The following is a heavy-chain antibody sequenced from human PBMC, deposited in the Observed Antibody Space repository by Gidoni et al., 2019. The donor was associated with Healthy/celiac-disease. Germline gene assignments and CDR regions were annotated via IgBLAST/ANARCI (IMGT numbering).Heavy chain of an antibody. CDR2: IYYSGST. J-gene: IGHJ4*02. CDR1: GGSISSSSYY. D-gene: IGHD3-10*01. V-gene: IGHV4-39*01. Sequence: QLQLQESGPGLVKPSETLSLTCTVSGGSISSSSYYWGGIRQPPGKGLEWIGSIYYSGSTYYNPSLKSRVTISVDTSKNQFSLKLSSVTAADTAVYYCARPRGKLGELLFWGQGTLVTVSS. CDR3: ARPRGKLGELLF.